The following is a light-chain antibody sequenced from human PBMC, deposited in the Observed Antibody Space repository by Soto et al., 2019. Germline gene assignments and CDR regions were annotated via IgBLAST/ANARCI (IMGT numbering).Light chain of an antibody. CDR1: SSDVGGYNY. CDR3: CSYAGTSPYI. V-gene: IGLV2-11*01. Sequence: QSVLTQPRSLSGSPRQSGTISCTGTSSDVGGYNYVSWYQQHPGKAPKLMFYDVSKRPSGVPDRFSGSKSGNTASMTISGLKVEDEVDYYFCSYAGTSPYIFATSPKVTVL. CDR2: DVS. J-gene: IGLJ1*01.